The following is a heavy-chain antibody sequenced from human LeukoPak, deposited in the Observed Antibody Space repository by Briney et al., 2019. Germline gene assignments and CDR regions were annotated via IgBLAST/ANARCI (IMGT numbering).Heavy chain of an antibody. CDR2: ISAYNGNT. Sequence: ASVKVSCKASGYTFTSYGISWVRQAPGQGLEWMGWISAYNGNTNYAQMLHGRVTMTTDTSTSTAYMELRSLRSDDTAVYYCARVAITIFGVVIPIDYWGQGTLVTVSS. J-gene: IGHJ4*02. V-gene: IGHV1-18*01. D-gene: IGHD3-3*01. CDR1: GYTFTSYG. CDR3: ARVAITIFGVVIPIDY.